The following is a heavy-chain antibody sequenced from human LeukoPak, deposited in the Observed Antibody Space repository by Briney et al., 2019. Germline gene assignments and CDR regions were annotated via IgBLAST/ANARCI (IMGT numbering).Heavy chain of an antibody. D-gene: IGHD6-19*01. CDR3: AKDDIAVAGAFDY. CDR1: GFAFSSYN. V-gene: IGHV3-23*01. CDR2: ISGSGGST. Sequence: PGGSLRLSCAASGFAFSSYNMSWVRQAPGKGLEWVSAISGSGGSTYYADSVKGRFTISRDNSKNTLYLQMNSLRAEDTAVYYCAKDDIAVAGAFDYWGQGTLVTVSS. J-gene: IGHJ4*02.